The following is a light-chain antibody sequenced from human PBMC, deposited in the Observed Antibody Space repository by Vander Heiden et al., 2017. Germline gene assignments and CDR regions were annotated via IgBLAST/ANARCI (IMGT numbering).Light chain of an antibody. CDR1: QSISSW. CDR3: QHDSNSPWT. CDR2: KAS. J-gene: IGKJ1*01. Sequence: DIQMTQSPSTLSASVGDRVTMTCRASQSISSWLAWYQQKPGKAPKLLIYKASTLESGIPSRFSGGGSGTEFTLTISSLQPDDFATYYCQHDSNSPWTFGQGTTVEVK. V-gene: IGKV1-5*03.